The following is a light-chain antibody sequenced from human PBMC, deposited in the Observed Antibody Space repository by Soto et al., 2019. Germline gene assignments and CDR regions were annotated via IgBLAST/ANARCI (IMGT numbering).Light chain of an antibody. V-gene: IGLV4-69*01. Sequence: QPVLTQSPSASASLGASVKLTCTLSSGHNNYAIAWHQQQPEKGPRYLMKLNSDGSHNKGDGIPDRFSGSSSGTERYLTISSLQSEDEADYYCQTWGTGIVVFGGGTKVTVL. CDR3: QTWGTGIVV. CDR2: LNSDGSH. J-gene: IGLJ2*01. CDR1: SGHNNYA.